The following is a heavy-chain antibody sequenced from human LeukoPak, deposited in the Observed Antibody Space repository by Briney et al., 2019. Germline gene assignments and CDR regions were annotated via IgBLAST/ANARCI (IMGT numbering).Heavy chain of an antibody. D-gene: IGHD2-2*01. CDR1: GFTFSNAW. CDR3: TSTIIVVPAVPDY. Sequence: PGGSLRLSCAASGFTFSNAWMSWVRQAPGKGLEWVGRIKSKTDGGTTDHAAPVKGRFTISRDDSKNTLYLQMNSLKTEDTAVYYCTSTIIVVPAVPDYWGQGTLVTVSS. J-gene: IGHJ4*02. V-gene: IGHV3-15*01. CDR2: IKSKTDGGTT.